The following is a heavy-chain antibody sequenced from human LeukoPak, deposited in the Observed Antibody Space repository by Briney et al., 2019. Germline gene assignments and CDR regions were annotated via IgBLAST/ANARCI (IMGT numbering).Heavy chain of an antibody. CDR2: IYHSGST. Sequence: SETLSLTCTVSGYSISSGYYWGWIRQPPGKGLEWIGSIYHSGSTYYNPSLKSRVTISVDTSKNQFSLKLSSVTAADTAVYYCARRSYGFDPWGQGTLVTVSS. V-gene: IGHV4-38-2*02. CDR1: GYSISSGYY. J-gene: IGHJ5*02. D-gene: IGHD3-16*02. CDR3: ARRSYGFDP.